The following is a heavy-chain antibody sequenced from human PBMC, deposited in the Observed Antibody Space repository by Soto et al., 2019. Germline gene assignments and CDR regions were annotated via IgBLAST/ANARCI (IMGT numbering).Heavy chain of an antibody. D-gene: IGHD1-26*01. CDR2: IRSKASTYAT. Sequence: LRLSFAASGFTFSGSAMHWVRQASGKGLEWVGRIRSKASTYATAYAASVKGRFTISRDDSRNTAYLQMNSLKTEDTAVYYCTRVETTPFDYWGRGALVTVSS. CDR1: GFTFSGSA. V-gene: IGHV3-73*01. J-gene: IGHJ4*02. CDR3: TRVETTPFDY.